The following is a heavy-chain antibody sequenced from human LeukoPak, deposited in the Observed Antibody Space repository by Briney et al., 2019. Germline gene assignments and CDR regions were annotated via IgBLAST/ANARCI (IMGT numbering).Heavy chain of an antibody. D-gene: IGHD6-19*01. V-gene: IGHV3-30-3*01. CDR3: ARSPGSSGSFDY. Sequence: GGSLRLSCAASGFTFSSYAMHWVRQAPGKGLEWVAVISYDGSNKYYADSVKGRFTISRDNAKNSLYLQMNSLRAEDTAVYYCARSPGSSGSFDYWGQGTLVTVSS. CDR1: GFTFSSYA. J-gene: IGHJ4*02. CDR2: ISYDGSNK.